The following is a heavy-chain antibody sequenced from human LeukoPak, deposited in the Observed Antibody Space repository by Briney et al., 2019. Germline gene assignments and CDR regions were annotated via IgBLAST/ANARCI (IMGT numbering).Heavy chain of an antibody. CDR2: ISSSSSTI. V-gene: IGHV3-48*04. CDR3: ATGYYDSSGYYRKTYYYYYMDV. CDR1: GFTFSSYS. D-gene: IGHD3-22*01. Sequence: GGSLRLPCAASGFTFSSYSMNWVRQAPGKGLEWVSYISSSSSTIYYADSVKGRFTISRDNAKNSLYLQMNSLRAEDTAVYYCATGYYDSSGYYRKTYYYYYMDVWGKGTTVTVSS. J-gene: IGHJ6*03.